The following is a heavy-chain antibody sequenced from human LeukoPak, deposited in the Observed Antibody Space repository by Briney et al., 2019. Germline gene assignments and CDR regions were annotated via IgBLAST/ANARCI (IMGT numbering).Heavy chain of an antibody. V-gene: IGHV3-23*01. D-gene: IGHD6-19*01. CDR1: GFTFSSYA. Sequence: RTGGSLRLSCAASGFTFSSYAMSWVRQAPGKGLEWVSAISGSGGSTYYADSVKGRFTISRDNSKNTLYLQMNSLRAEDTAVYYCARFGAVARDAFDIWGQGTMVTVSS. J-gene: IGHJ3*02. CDR2: ISGSGGST. CDR3: ARFGAVARDAFDI.